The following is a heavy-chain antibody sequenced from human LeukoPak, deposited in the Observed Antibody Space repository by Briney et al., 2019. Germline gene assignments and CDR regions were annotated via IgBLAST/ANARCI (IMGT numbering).Heavy chain of an antibody. CDR3: ARDLVRWYDSSGGVY. D-gene: IGHD3-22*01. V-gene: IGHV4-59*01. Sequence: SETLSLTCTVSGGSISSYYWSWIRQPPGKGLEWIGYIYYSGSTNYNPSLKSRVTISVDTSKNQFSLKLSSVTAADTAVYYCARDLVRWYDSSGGVYWGQGTLVTVSS. J-gene: IGHJ4*02. CDR2: IYYSGST. CDR1: GGSISSYY.